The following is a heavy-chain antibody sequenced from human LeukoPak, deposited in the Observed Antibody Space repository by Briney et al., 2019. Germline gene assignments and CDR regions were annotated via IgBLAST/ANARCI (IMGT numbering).Heavy chain of an antibody. CDR1: GFTFSSYE. Sequence: GGSLRLSCAASGFTFSSYEMNRVRQAPGKGLEWVSYISSSGSTIYYADSVKGRFTISRDNAKNSLYLQMNSLRAEDTAVYYCARGWVRGNDYWGQGTLVTVSS. CDR3: ARGWVRGNDY. V-gene: IGHV3-48*03. J-gene: IGHJ4*02. D-gene: IGHD3-10*01. CDR2: ISSSGSTI.